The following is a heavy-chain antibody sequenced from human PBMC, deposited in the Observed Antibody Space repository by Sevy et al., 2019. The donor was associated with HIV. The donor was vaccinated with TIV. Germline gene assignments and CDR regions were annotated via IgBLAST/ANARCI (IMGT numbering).Heavy chain of an antibody. CDR1: GFSLSSYS. CDR3: AREYSGTYYYFDY. CDR2: ISSSSSYI. J-gene: IGHJ4*02. D-gene: IGHD1-26*01. V-gene: IGHV3-21*01. Sequence: GGSLRLSCAASGFSLSSYSMNWVRQAPGKGLEWVSSISSSSSYIYYADSVKGRFTISRDNAKNTLYLQMNSLRAEDTAVYYCAREYSGTYYYFDYWGQGSLVTVSS.